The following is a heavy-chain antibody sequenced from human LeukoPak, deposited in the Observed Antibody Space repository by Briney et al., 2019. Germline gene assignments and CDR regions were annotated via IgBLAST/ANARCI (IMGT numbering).Heavy chain of an antibody. CDR1: GGSISSSSYY. CDR2: IYYSGST. D-gene: IGHD6-19*01. Sequence: PSETLSLTCTVSGGSISSSSYYWGWIRQPPGKGLEWIGSIYYSGSTYYNPSLKSRVTISVDTSKNQFSLKLSSVTAADTAVYYCARLTIAVALEDWLDPWGQGTLVTVSS. CDR3: ARLTIAVALEDWLDP. J-gene: IGHJ5*02. V-gene: IGHV4-39*01.